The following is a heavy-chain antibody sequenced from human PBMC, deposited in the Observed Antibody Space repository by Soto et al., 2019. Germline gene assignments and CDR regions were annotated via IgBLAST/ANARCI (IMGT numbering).Heavy chain of an antibody. Sequence: PSETLSLTCTVSGGSISSSSYYWGWIRQPPGKGLEWIGSIYYSGSTYYNPSLKSRVIISVDKSKNQLFLKLTSVTAADTAMYYCARSGSFCLNCWGQGALVTVSS. V-gene: IGHV4-39*07. D-gene: IGHD1-26*01. CDR3: ARSGSFCLNC. J-gene: IGHJ4*02. CDR2: IYYSGST. CDR1: GGSISSSSYY.